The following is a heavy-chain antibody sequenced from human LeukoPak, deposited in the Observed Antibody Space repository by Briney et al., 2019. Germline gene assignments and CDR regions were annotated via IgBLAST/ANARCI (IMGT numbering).Heavy chain of an antibody. D-gene: IGHD2-2*02. V-gene: IGHV4-4*07. CDR3: ARDLRDIVVVPAAIGYYYYYYGMDV. CDR2: IYTSGST. CDR1: GGSISSYY. J-gene: IGHJ6*02. Sequence: SETLSLTCTVSGGSISSYYWSWIRQPAGKGLEWIGRIYTSGSTNYNPSLKSRVTMSVDTSKNQFSLKLSSVTAADTAVYYCARDLRDIVVVPAAIGYYYYYYGMDVWGQGTTVTVSS.